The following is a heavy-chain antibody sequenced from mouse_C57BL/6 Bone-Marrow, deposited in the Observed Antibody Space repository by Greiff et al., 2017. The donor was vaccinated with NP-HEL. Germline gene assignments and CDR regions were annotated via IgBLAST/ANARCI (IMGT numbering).Heavy chain of an antibody. CDR1: GVIFSSYT. J-gene: IGHJ2*01. CDR3: ARHDHYYGSSYNYFDY. V-gene: IGHV5-9*01. Sequence: EVKLMESGGGFVPPGGALKLRCAASGVIFSSYTMSWVRQTPEKRLGWVATIIFGGGNTYYPDSVKGRFTISRDNAKNTLYLQMSSLRSEDTALYYCARHDHYYGSSYNYFDYWGQGTTLTVSS. CDR2: IIFGGGNT. D-gene: IGHD1-1*01.